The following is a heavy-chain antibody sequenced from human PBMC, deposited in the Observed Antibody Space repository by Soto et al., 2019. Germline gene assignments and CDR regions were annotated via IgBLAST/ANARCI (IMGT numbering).Heavy chain of an antibody. CDR2: IYYSGST. D-gene: IGHD2-21*02. Sequence: SETLSLTCTVSGGSISSGDYYWSWIRQPPGKGLEWIGYIYYSGSTYYNPSLKSRVTISVDTSKNQFSLKLSSVTAADTAVYYCARMNPRPMTLDYWGQGTLVTVSS. J-gene: IGHJ4*02. V-gene: IGHV4-30-4*01. CDR1: GGSISSGDYY. CDR3: ARMNPRPMTLDY.